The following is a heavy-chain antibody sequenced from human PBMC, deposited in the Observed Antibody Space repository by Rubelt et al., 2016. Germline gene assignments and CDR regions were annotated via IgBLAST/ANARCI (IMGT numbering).Heavy chain of an antibody. V-gene: IGHV3-23*01. Sequence: GQPGGSLRLSCAASGFTFSNYAMSWVRQAPGKGLEWVSSISSNGGRTYYADSVKGRFTISRDNSKNTLYLQMNSPRAEDTAVYYCAKVSGMTTVIKCMFDSWGQGTLVTVSS. CDR3: AKVSGMTTVIKCMFDS. CDR2: ISSNGGRT. D-gene: IGHD4-17*01. CDR1: GFTFSNYA. J-gene: IGHJ4*02.